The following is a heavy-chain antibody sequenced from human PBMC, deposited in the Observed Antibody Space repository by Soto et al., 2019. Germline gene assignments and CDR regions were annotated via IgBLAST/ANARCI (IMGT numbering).Heavy chain of an antibody. Sequence: GGSLRLSCAVSGFTFSDYAMSWVRQAPGKGLEWVSSLSGSGSSTYYADSVSGRFTISRDNLKNTVYLQMNSLRVEDTAIYYCAKGGVSRSYYYAMHVWGQGTTVTVSS. J-gene: IGHJ6*02. V-gene: IGHV3-23*01. CDR3: AKGGVSRSYYYAMHV. CDR1: GFTFSDYA. D-gene: IGHD2-8*01. CDR2: LSGSGSST.